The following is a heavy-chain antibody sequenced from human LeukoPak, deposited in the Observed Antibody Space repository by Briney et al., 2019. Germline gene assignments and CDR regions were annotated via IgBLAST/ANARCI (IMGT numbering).Heavy chain of an antibody. V-gene: IGHV3-74*01. Sequence: GGSLRLSCAASGFTFNSYWMHWVRQAPGKGLVWVSHVNNDDSDRSYADSVKGRFTISRDNAKNTLYLQMNSLRVEDTAVYHCARGNGGLDYWGQGTPVTVSS. CDR2: VNNDDSDR. D-gene: IGHD3-16*01. CDR3: ARGNGGLDY. J-gene: IGHJ4*02. CDR1: GFTFNSYW.